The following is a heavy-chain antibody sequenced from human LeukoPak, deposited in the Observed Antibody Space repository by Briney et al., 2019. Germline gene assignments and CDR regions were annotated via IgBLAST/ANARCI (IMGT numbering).Heavy chain of an antibody. CDR3: ARESKAWAIWFGELLCDY. Sequence: ASVKVSCKASGYTFTSYGISWVRQAPGQGLEWMGWISAYNGNTNYAQKLQGRVTMTTDTSTSTAYMELRSLRSDDTAVYYCARESKAWAIWFGELLCDYWGQGTLVTVSS. CDR2: ISAYNGNT. V-gene: IGHV1-18*01. D-gene: IGHD3-10*01. J-gene: IGHJ4*02. CDR1: GYTFTSYG.